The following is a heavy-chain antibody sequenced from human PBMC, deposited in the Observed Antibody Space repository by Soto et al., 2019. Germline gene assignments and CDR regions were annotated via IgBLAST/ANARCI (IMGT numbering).Heavy chain of an antibody. CDR2: FMPIFAAP. CDR1: GGTISTNV. CDR3: ATGARYCSGGSCYPDD. Sequence: QVQLMQSGAEVKKPGSSVKVSCKASGGTISTNVISWVRQAPGQGLEWMGEFMPIFAAPNNAQKFQGRLTITADTSTTTVYMELSSLTSEDTAVYFCATGARYCSGGSCYPDDWGQGTLVIVSS. J-gene: IGHJ4*02. D-gene: IGHD2-15*01. V-gene: IGHV1-69*06.